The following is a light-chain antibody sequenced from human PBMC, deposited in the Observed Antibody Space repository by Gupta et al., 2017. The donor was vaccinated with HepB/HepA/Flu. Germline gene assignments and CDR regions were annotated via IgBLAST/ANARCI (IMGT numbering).Light chain of an antibody. CDR2: AAY. CDR3: HHYDGSVT. J-gene: IGKJ4*01. CDR1: QGVYTSF. V-gene: IGKV3-20*01. Sequence: EIVLTQSPGTLCLSPGERATLSCRASQGVYTSFLAWYRQKPGQAPSLLIYAAYNRATGIPDRFNASGSGTDFTLTISGLEPEDFAVYYCHHYDGSVTFGGGTKVEIK.